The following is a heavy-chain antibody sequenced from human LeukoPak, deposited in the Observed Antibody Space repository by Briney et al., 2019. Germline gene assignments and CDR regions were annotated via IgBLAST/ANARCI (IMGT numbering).Heavy chain of an antibody. J-gene: IGHJ6*02. CDR1: GYTFTSYA. CDR2: INTNTGNP. V-gene: IGHV7-4-1*01. D-gene: IGHD3-22*01. CDR3: ARYYYDSSGPLLPPGSYYYGMDV. Sequence: ASVKVSCKASGYTFTSYAMNWVRQAPGQGLEWMGWINTNTGNPTYAQGFTGRFVFSLDTSVSTAYLQICSLKAEDTAVYYCARYYYDSSGPLLPPGSYYYGMDVWGQGTTVTVSS.